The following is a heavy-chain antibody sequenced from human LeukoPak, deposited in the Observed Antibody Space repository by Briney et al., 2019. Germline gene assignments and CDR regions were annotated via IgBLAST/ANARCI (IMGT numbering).Heavy chain of an antibody. D-gene: IGHD6-13*01. Sequence: SETLSLTCTDSGGSISSYYWSWIRQPAGKGLEWIGRIYTSGSTNYNPSLKSRVTMSVDTSKNQFSLKLSSVTAADTAVYYCARDRGVAAAGEPFDYWGQGTLVTVSS. CDR3: ARDRGVAAAGEPFDY. J-gene: IGHJ4*02. CDR1: GGSISSYY. CDR2: IYTSGST. V-gene: IGHV4-4*07.